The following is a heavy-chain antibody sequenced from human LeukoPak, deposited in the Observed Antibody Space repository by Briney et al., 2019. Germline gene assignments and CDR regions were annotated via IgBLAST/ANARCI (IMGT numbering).Heavy chain of an antibody. CDR1: GGSFSGYY. Sequence: PSETLSLTCAVYGGSFSGYYWSWIRQPPGKGLEWIGEINHSGSTNYNPSPKSRVTISVDTSKNQFSLKLSSVTAADTAVYYCARGSLPSYYDSSGYLDWFDPWGQGTLVTVSS. V-gene: IGHV4-34*01. J-gene: IGHJ5*02. CDR2: INHSGST. D-gene: IGHD3-22*01. CDR3: ARGSLPSYYDSSGYLDWFDP.